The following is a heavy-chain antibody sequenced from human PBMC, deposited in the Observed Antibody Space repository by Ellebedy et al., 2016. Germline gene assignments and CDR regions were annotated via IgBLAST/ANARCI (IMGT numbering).Heavy chain of an antibody. Sequence: GGSLRLSXAASGFTFSYFAMHWVRQAPGKGLEWVAVVWDDGTYKYYTDSVKGRFTISRDNSKNTMFLQMNSLRADDTAVYYCARALSTVQTDWYFDLWGRGTLVTVSS. CDR1: GFTFSYFA. J-gene: IGHJ2*01. D-gene: IGHD4/OR15-4a*01. CDR2: VWDDGTYK. V-gene: IGHV3-33*08. CDR3: ARALSTVQTDWYFDL.